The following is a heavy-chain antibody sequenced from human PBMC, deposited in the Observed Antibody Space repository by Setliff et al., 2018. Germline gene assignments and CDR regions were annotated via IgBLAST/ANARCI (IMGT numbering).Heavy chain of an antibody. J-gene: IGHJ6*02. CDR1: GFTFSRYW. Sequence: PGGSLRLSCAASGFTFSRYWMSWVRQAPGKGLEWVANIKQDGSEKYYVDPVKGRFTISRDNAKNSLYLQMNSLRAEDTAVYYCARDHVYGSQYYYYYYGMDVWGQGTKVTVSS. V-gene: IGHV3-7*01. CDR3: ARDHVYGSQYYYYYYGMDV. CDR2: IKQDGSEK. D-gene: IGHD3-10*01.